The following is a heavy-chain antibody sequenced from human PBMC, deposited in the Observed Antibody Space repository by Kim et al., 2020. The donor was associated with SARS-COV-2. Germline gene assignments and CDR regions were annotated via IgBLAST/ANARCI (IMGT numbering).Heavy chain of an antibody. J-gene: IGHJ3*01. CDR2: ITADRSAI. CDR3: ARGWRNAGVV. Sequence: GGSLRLSCAASGFTFSGYRMHWVRQAPGKGLEWVSRITADRSAIDYAASVKGRFTISRDNARSSLVLQMNSLRAEDTAVYYCARGWRNAGVVW. CDR1: GFTFSGYR. D-gene: IGHD2-2*01. V-gene: IGHV3-48*01.